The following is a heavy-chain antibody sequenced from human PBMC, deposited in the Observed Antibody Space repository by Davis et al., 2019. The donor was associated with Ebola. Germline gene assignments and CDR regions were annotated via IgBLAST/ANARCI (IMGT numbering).Heavy chain of an antibody. CDR1: GGSFSGYY. J-gene: IGHJ4*02. V-gene: IGHV4-34*01. CDR3: ARHCSSTSCSYFDY. CDR2: INHSGST. D-gene: IGHD2-2*01. Sequence: SETLSLTCAVYGGSFSGYYWSWIPQPPGKGLEWIGEINHSGSTNYKPSLKSRVTISVDTSKNQFSLKLSSVTAADTAVYFCARHCSSTSCSYFDYWGQGTRVTVSA.